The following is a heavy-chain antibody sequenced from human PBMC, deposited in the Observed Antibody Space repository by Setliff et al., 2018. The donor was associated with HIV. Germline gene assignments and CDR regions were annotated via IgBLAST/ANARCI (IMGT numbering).Heavy chain of an antibody. V-gene: IGHV4-4*02. CDR3: ARGQPPPGPGLVRGAYSSGSLDY. J-gene: IGHJ4*02. CDR1: GASISSGNW. CDR2: IFHTGST. D-gene: IGHD3-10*01. Sequence: SETLSLTCAVSGASISSGNWWSWVRQSPGKGLEWIGEIFHTGSTNYNPSLKSRVTISVDTSKKQFSLNLTSLTAADTAVYYCARGQPPPGPGLVRGAYSSGSLDYWGQGTPVTVSS.